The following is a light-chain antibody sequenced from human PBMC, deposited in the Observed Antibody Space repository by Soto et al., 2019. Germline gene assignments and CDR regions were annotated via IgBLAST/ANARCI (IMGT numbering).Light chain of an antibody. V-gene: IGKV3-11*01. CDR3: QQRSNWPPWT. Sequence: ETVLTLSPVALSLSPGERAILSCRASQSVSSYLAWYQQKPGQAPRLLIYDASNRATGIPARFSGSGSGTDFTLTIDNLEPEDFAVYYCQQRSNWPPWTFGQGTKVDI. J-gene: IGKJ1*01. CDR1: QSVSSY. CDR2: DAS.